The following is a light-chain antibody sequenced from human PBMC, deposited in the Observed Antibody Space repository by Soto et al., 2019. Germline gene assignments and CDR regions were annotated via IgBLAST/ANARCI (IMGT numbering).Light chain of an antibody. CDR3: QHYGSSPYT. CDR1: QSVSNTY. Sequence: EIVLTQSPGTLSLSPGERATLSCRASQSVSNTYLAWYQQKPGQAPRLLIYGALSRATGIPDRFSGSGSGTDYTLTISRLEPEDFAVYYCQHYGSSPYTFGPGTKVEIK. CDR2: GAL. J-gene: IGKJ2*01. V-gene: IGKV3-20*01.